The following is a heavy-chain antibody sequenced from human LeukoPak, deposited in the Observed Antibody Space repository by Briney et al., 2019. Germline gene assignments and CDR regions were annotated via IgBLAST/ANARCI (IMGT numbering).Heavy chain of an antibody. CDR3: ARSGAARHYYYYYMDV. J-gene: IGHJ6*03. CDR1: GGSISSYY. D-gene: IGHD6-6*01. V-gene: IGHV4-59*01. CDR2: IYYSGST. Sequence: SETLSLTCTVSGGSISSYYWSWIRQPPGKGLEWIGYIYYSGSTNYNPSLKSRVTISVDTSKNQFSLKLSSVTAADTAVYYCARSGAARHYYYYYMDVWGKGTTVTFSS.